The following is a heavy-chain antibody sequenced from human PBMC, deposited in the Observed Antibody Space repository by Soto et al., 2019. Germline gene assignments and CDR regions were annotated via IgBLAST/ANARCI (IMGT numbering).Heavy chain of an antibody. D-gene: IGHD3-3*01. CDR1: GFTFTSSA. CDR3: AAGLSYDFWSGSPDY. J-gene: IGHJ4*02. CDR2: IVVGSGNT. Sequence: SVKVSCKXSGFTFTSSAVQWVRQARGQRLEWIGWIVVGSGNTNYAQKFQERVTITRDMSTSTAYMELSSLRSEDTAVYYCAAGLSYDFWSGSPDYWGQGTLVTVSS. V-gene: IGHV1-58*01.